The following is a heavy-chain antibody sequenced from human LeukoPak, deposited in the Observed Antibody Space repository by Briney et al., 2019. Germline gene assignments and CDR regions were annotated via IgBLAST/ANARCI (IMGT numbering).Heavy chain of an antibody. CDR1: GFTFSNYA. Sequence: PGGSLRLSCAASGFTFSNYAMSWVRQAPGKGLEWVSAISGSGGSTYYADSMKGRFTISRDNSKNTLYLQMNSLTADDTAVYYCAKDRVSSGSSPRFDPWGQGTLVTVSS. D-gene: IGHD1-26*01. V-gene: IGHV3-23*01. CDR3: AKDRVSSGSSPRFDP. J-gene: IGHJ5*02. CDR2: ISGSGGST.